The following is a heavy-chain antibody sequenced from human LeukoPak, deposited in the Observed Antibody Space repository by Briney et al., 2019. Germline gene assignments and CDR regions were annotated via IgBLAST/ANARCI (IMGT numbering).Heavy chain of an antibody. CDR1: GGSISSGSYY. J-gene: IGHJ3*02. D-gene: IGHD1-26*01. CDR3: ARDISGKSGSYDLFDI. Sequence: PSETLSLTCTVSGGSISSGSYYWSWIRQPAGKGLEWIGRIYTSGSTNYNPSLKSRVTISVDTSKNQFSLKLSSVTAADTAVYYCARDISGKSGSYDLFDIWGQGTMVTVSS. CDR2: IYTSGST. V-gene: IGHV4-61*02.